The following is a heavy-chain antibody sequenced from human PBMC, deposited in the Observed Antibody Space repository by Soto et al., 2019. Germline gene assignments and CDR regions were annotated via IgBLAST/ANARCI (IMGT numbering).Heavy chain of an antibody. CDR2: IYYSGST. CDR1: GGSISSGGYY. CDR3: AISFYYDSSGYYFGGFSQH. J-gene: IGHJ1*01. D-gene: IGHD3-22*01. V-gene: IGHV4-31*03. Sequence: SETLSLTCTVSGGSISSGGYYWSWIRQHPGKGLEWIGYIYYSGSTYYNPSLKSRVTISVDTSKNQFSLKLSSVTAADTAVYYCAISFYYDSSGYYFGGFSQHWGQGTLVPVSS.